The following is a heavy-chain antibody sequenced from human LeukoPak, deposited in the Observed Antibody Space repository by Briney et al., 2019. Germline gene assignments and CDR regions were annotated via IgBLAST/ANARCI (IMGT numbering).Heavy chain of an antibody. V-gene: IGHV4-59*01. Sequence: SETLSLTCTVSGSSISSYYWSWIRQRPGKGLEWIGYIYYSGSTNYNPSLKSRVTISVDTSKNQFSLKLSSVTAADSAVYYCARFRRNYDILTGYYTSYYMDVWGKGTTVTVSS. CDR2: IYYSGST. J-gene: IGHJ6*03. D-gene: IGHD3-9*01. CDR3: ARFRRNYDILTGYYTSYYMDV. CDR1: GSSISSYY.